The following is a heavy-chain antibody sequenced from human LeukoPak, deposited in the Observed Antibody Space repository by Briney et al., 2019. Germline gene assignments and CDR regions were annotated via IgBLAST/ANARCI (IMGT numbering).Heavy chain of an antibody. CDR2: IIPIFGTA. CDR3: ARTLGPTVVTHFNY. CDR1: GGTFSSYA. Sequence: SVKVSCKASGGTFSSYAISWVRQAPGQGLEWMGGIIPIFGTANYAQKFQGRVTITADKSTSTAYMELSSLRSEDTAVYYCARTLGPTVVTHFNYWGQETLVTVSS. D-gene: IGHD4-23*01. J-gene: IGHJ4*02. V-gene: IGHV1-69*06.